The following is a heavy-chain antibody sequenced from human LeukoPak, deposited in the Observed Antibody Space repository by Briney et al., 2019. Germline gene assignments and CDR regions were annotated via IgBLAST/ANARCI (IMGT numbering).Heavy chain of an antibody. D-gene: IGHD3-22*01. V-gene: IGHV3-48*01. CDR3: ARDRVGSGYYFDS. CDR1: GFTFSSYS. CDR2: ISSSSSTI. Sequence: GGSLRLSCAASGFTFSSYSMNWVRQAPGKGLEWVSYISSSSSTIYYADSVKGRFTISRDNAKNSLYLQMNSLRAEDTAVYYCARDRVGSGYYFDSWGQGTLVTVSS. J-gene: IGHJ4*02.